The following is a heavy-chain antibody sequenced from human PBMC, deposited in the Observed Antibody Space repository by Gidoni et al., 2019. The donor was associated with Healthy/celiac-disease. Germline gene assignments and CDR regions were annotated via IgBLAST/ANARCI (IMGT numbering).Heavy chain of an antibody. CDR2: IIPIFGTA. J-gene: IGHJ3*02. V-gene: IGHV1-69*01. Sequence: QVQLVQSGAAVTKPGSSVTVSCKASVGTFSSYAISWVRQAPGQVLEWIGGIIPIFGTANYAQKFQGRVTITADESTSTAYMELSSLRSEDTAVYYCARSKDLHRDAFDIWGQGTMVTVSS. D-gene: IGHD2-15*01. CDR1: VGTFSSYA. CDR3: ARSKDLHRDAFDI.